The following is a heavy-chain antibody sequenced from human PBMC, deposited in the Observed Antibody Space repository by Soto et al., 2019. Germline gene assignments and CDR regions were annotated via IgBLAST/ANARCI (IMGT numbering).Heavy chain of an antibody. Sequence: QVHLVQSGAEVKKPGASVKVSCKGSGYTFTDYGIAWVRQAPGQGLEWVGWISAHNGNTEYAQKLQGRVTVTRDTSTCTAYMELRSLRSDDTAVYYCARGRYGDYWGQGALVTVSS. CDR2: ISAHNGNT. CDR1: GYTFTDYG. V-gene: IGHV1-18*01. D-gene: IGHD1-1*01. J-gene: IGHJ4*02. CDR3: ARGRYGDY.